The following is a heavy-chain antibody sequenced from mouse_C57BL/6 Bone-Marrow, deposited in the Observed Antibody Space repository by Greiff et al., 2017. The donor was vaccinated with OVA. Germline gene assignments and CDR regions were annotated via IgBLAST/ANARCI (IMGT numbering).Heavy chain of an antibody. J-gene: IGHJ4*01. V-gene: IGHV14-4*01. CDR3: TTALLITTVVATDAMDY. D-gene: IGHD1-1*01. CDR1: GFNIKDDY. Sequence: EVQGVESGAELVRPGASVKLSCTASGFNIKDDYMHWVKQRPEQGLEWIGWIDPENGDTEYASKFQGKATITADTSSNTAYLQLSSLTSEDTAVYYGTTALLITTVVATDAMDYWGQGTSVTVSS. CDR2: IDPENGDT.